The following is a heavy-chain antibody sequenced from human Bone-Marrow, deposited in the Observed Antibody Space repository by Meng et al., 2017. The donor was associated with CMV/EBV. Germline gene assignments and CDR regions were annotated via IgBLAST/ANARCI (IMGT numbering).Heavy chain of an antibody. CDR1: GGSSSYSDYY. V-gene: IGHV4-39*07. D-gene: IGHD6-6*01. Sequence: GSLRLSCTVSGGSSSYSDYYWGWIRQPPGKGLEWIGSIYYSGSTYYNPSLKSRVTISVDTSKNQFSLKLSSVTAADTAVYYCAMLEYSSSFYYYGMDVWGQGTTVTVSS. J-gene: IGHJ6*02. CDR3: AMLEYSSSFYYYGMDV. CDR2: IYYSGST.